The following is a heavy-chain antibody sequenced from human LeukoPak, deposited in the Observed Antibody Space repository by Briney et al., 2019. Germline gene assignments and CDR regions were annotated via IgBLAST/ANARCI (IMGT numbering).Heavy chain of an antibody. J-gene: IGHJ4*02. CDR1: GYTXTGYY. V-gene: IGHV1-2*02. Sequence: GASVKVSCKASGYTXTGYYMHWVRQAPGQGLEWMGWINPNSGGTNYAQKFQGRVTMTRDTSISTAYMELSRLRSDDTAVYYCARGRGPSVATMVYWGQGTLVTVSS. CDR3: ARGRGPSVATMVY. CDR2: INPNSGGT. D-gene: IGHD5-24*01.